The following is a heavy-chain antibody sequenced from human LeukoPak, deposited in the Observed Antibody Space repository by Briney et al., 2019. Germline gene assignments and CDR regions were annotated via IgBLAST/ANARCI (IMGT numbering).Heavy chain of an antibody. D-gene: IGHD6-19*01. V-gene: IGHV3-74*01. J-gene: IGHJ3*02. CDR3: AREDVDIAVAASGPFDI. Sequence: GGSLRLSCAASGFTFSSYWMHWVRQGPGKGLVWVSRIISDGSSTNYADSVKGRFTISRDNARNTLYLQMNSLRAEDTAVYYCAREDVDIAVAASGPFDIWGQGTMVTVSS. CDR2: IISDGSST. CDR1: GFTFSSYW.